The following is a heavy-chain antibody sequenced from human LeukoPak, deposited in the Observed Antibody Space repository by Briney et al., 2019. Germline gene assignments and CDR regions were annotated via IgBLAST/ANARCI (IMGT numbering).Heavy chain of an antibody. CDR3: AKDTSIGRYCTNGVCSPFDY. CDR1: GFTFSSYA. Sequence: GGSLRLSCAGSGFTFSSYAMSWVRQAPGKGLEWGSAISDTGATTYDADSVKGRFTISRDNSRSTLYLQMNSLRAEDTALYYVAKDTSIGRYCTNGVCSPFDYWGQGTLVTVSS. CDR2: ISDTGATT. V-gene: IGHV3-23*01. J-gene: IGHJ4*02. D-gene: IGHD2-8*01.